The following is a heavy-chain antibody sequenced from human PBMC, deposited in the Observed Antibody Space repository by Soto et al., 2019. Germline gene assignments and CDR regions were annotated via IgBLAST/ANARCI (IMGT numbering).Heavy chain of an antibody. CDR1: GFTFSSYG. D-gene: IGHD2-15*01. CDR2: IWYDGSNK. J-gene: IGHJ5*02. CDR3: AGDDYCSGGSCYSGFDP. V-gene: IGHV3-33*01. Sequence: QVQLLESGGGVVQPGRSLRLSCAASGFTFSSYGMHWVRQAPGKGLEWVAVIWYDGSNKYYADSVKGRFTISRDNSKNTLYLQMNSLRAEDTAVYYCAGDDYCSGGSCYSGFDPWGQGTLVTVSS.